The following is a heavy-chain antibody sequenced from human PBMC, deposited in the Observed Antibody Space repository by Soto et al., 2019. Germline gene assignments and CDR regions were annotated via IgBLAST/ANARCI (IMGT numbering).Heavy chain of an antibody. Sequence: GGSLRPSCVESGSNFSNYAVACVRQAPGKGLEWVSSISGRGRGSRPNYADSVHGRFTIPRDHSKNIVSLQMDSVRVDDTAVYYCTRARSLVTVLFDYWGPGTLVTVAS. CDR1: GSNFSNYA. J-gene: IGHJ4*02. V-gene: IGHV3-23*01. CDR2: ISGRGRGSRP. CDR3: TRARSLVTVLFDY. D-gene: IGHD2-8*02.